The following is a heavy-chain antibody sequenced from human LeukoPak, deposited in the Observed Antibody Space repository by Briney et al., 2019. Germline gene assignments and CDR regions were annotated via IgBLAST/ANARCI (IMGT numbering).Heavy chain of an antibody. CDR3: ARENLAAAADY. CDR1: EFTFSAYW. V-gene: IGHV3-74*01. Sequence: LTGGSLRLSCAASEFTFSAYWMHWVRQAPGKGLVWASRIRGDGSMTNYADSVKGRFTISRDNAKNTLYLQMNSLRLEDTAVYYCARENLAAAADYWGQGTVVTVSS. D-gene: IGHD6-25*01. J-gene: IGHJ4*02. CDR2: IRGDGSMT.